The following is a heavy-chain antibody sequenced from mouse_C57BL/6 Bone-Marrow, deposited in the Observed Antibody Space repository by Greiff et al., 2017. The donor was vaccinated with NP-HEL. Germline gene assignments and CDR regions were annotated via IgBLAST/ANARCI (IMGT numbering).Heavy chain of an antibody. CDR1: GYTFTSYW. D-gene: IGHD1-1*01. V-gene: IGHV1-50*01. CDR3: ARCLLTTVVYFDV. CDR2: IDPSDSYT. J-gene: IGHJ1*03. Sequence: QVQLQQSGAELVKPGASVKLSCKASGYTFTSYWMQWVKQRPGQGLEWIGEIDPSDSYTNYNQKFKGKATLTVDTSSSTAYMQLSSLTSEDSAVYYCARCLLTTVVYFDVWGTGTTVTVSS.